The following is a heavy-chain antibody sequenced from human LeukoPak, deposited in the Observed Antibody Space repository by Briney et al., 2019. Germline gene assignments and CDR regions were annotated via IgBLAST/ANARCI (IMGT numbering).Heavy chain of an antibody. D-gene: IGHD2-15*01. CDR3: ASRYCSGGSCYFGFDY. Sequence: GGSLRLSCAASGFTFSSYSMNWVRQAPGKGLEWVSSISSSSSYIYYADSVKGRFTISRANAKNSLYLQMNSLRAEDTAVYYCASRYCSGGSCYFGFDYWGQGTLVTVSS. V-gene: IGHV3-21*01. CDR1: GFTFSSYS. CDR2: ISSSSSYI. J-gene: IGHJ4*02.